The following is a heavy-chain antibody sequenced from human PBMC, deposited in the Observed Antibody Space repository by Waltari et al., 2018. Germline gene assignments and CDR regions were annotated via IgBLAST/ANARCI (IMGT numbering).Heavy chain of an antibody. CDR3: AKAGRSYSSSWFDY. J-gene: IGHJ4*02. D-gene: IGHD6-13*01. CDR1: TFSSYA. CDR2: ISGSGGST. V-gene: IGHV3-23*01. Sequence: TFSSYAMSWVRQAPGKGLEWVSAISGSGGSTYYADSVKGRFTISRDNSKNTLYLQMNSLRAEDTAVYYCAKAGRSYSSSWFDYWGQGTLVTVSS.